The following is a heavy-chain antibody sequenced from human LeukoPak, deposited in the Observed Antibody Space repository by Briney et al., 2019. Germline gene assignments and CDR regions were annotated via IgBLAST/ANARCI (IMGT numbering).Heavy chain of an antibody. Sequence: GSLRLSCAASGFTFSSYEMNWIRQPPGKGLEWIGEINHSGSTNYNPSLKSRVTISVDTSKNQFSLKLSSVTAADTAVYYCARVYCSSTSCYAEGYWGQGTLVTVSS. V-gene: IGHV4-34*01. CDR1: GFTFSSYE. CDR2: INHSGST. J-gene: IGHJ4*02. D-gene: IGHD2-2*01. CDR3: ARVYCSSTSCYAEGY.